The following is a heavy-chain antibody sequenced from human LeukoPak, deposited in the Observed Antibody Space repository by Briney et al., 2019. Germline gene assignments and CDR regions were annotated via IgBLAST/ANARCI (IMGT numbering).Heavy chain of an antibody. V-gene: IGHV4-59*02. J-gene: IGHJ4*02. CDR2: LSYTGKT. D-gene: IGHD2/OR15-2a*01. CDR3: SEGYFEPFDH. Sequence: SETLSLTCVVSGASVSSSHWNWIRQLPGKGLEWIGCLSYTGKTDYNPSLTSRVTVSLDTSKNQVPLKLRSVTAADTAVYYCSEGYFEPFDHWGQGTLVTVSS. CDR1: GASVSSSH.